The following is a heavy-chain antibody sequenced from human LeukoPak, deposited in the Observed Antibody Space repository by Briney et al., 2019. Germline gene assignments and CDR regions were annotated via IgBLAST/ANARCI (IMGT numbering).Heavy chain of an antibody. CDR3: ARGKGRYSSSGIDY. CDR1: GGTFSSYA. D-gene: IGHD6-13*01. J-gene: IGHJ4*02. V-gene: IGHV1-8*03. CDR2: MNPNSGNT. Sequence: ASVKVSCKASGGTFSSYAISWVRQATGQGLEWMGWMNPNSGNTGYAQKFQGRVTITRNTSISTAYMELSSLRSEDTAVYYCARGKGRYSSSGIDYWGQGTLVTVSS.